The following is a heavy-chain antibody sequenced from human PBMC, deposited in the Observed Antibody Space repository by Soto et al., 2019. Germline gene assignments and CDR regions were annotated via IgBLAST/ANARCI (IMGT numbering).Heavy chain of an antibody. V-gene: IGHV4-31*03. Sequence: SETLSLTCTVSGGSISSGGYYWSWIRQHPGKGLEWIGYIYYSGSTYYNPSLKSRVTISVDTSKNQFSLKLSSVTAADTAVYYCASSRRARPWGLNWFDPWGQGTLVTVSS. CDR3: ASSRRARPWGLNWFDP. CDR1: GGSISSGGYY. CDR2: IYYSGST. J-gene: IGHJ5*02. D-gene: IGHD6-6*01.